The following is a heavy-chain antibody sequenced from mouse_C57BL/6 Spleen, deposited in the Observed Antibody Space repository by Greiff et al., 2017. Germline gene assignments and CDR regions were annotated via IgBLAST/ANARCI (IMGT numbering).Heavy chain of an antibody. Sequence: EVQGVASGGGLVQPGGSLKLSCAASGFTFSDYGMAWVRQAPRKGPEWVAFISNLAYSIYYADTVTGRFTISRENAKNTLYLEMSSLRSEDTAMYYCARQAYYYGSSEGWYFDVWGTGTTVTVSS. CDR3: ARQAYYYGSSEGWYFDV. D-gene: IGHD1-1*01. CDR1: GFTFSDYG. CDR2: ISNLAYSI. V-gene: IGHV5-15*01. J-gene: IGHJ1*03.